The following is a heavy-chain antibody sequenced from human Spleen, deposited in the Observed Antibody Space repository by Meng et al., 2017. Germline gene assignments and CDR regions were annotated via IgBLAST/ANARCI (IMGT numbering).Heavy chain of an antibody. CDR2: IYHSGST. V-gene: IGHV4-38-2*02. Sequence: SETLSLTCTVSGYSISSGYYWGWIRQPPGKGLEWIGSIYHSGSTYYNPSLKSRVTISVDTSKNQFSLKLSSVTAADTAVYYCARDRIVANDGDGWFDPWGQGTLVTVSS. CDR3: ARDRIVANDGDGWFDP. D-gene: IGHD5-12*01. J-gene: IGHJ5*02. CDR1: GYSISSGYY.